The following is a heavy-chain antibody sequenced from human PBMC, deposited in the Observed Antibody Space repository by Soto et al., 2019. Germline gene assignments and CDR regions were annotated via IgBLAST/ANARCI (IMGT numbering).Heavy chain of an antibody. J-gene: IGHJ6*02. V-gene: IGHV3-53*02. Sequence: EVQLVETGGDLIQPGGSLRLSCAASGFTVSSDSMTWVRQAPGKGLVWISIIYSDNNTDYADSVKGRFSISRDTSKNILYLQMNSLRAEDTAEYYCARHYSAMGVWGQGTTVTVSS. CDR3: ARHYSAMGV. CDR1: GFTVSSDS. CDR2: IYSDNNT.